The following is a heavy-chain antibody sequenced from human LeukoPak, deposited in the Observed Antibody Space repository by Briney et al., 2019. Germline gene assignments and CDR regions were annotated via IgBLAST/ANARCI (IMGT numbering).Heavy chain of an antibody. D-gene: IGHD4-17*01. CDR3: ARRRAGDYANWFDP. Sequence: SETLSLTCTVSGGSISSSSYYWGWLRQPPGTGLEWLGSTYYSGSTYYNPSLKSQVTISVDTSKNQFSLKLSSVTAADTAVYYCARRRAGDYANWFDPWGQGTLVTVSS. V-gene: IGHV4-39*01. J-gene: IGHJ5*02. CDR2: TYYSGST. CDR1: GGSISSSSYY.